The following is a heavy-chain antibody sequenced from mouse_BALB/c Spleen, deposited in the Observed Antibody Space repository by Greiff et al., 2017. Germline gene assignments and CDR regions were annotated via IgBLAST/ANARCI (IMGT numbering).Heavy chain of an antibody. CDR1: GYTFTSYW. D-gene: IGHD2-4*01. CDR3: ARGEIYYDYDGAWFAY. V-gene: IGHV1-7*01. CDR2: INPSTGYT. J-gene: IGHJ3*01. Sequence: QVQLQQPGAELVRPGASVKLSCKASGYTFTSYWMHWVKQRPGQGLEWIGYINPSTGYTEYNQKFKDKATLTADKSSSTAYMQLSSLTSEDSAVYYCARGEIYYDYDGAWFAYWGQGTLVTVSA.